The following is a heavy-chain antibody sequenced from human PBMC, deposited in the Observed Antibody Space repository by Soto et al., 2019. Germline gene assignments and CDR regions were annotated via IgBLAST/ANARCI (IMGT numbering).Heavy chain of an antibody. CDR3: ARDLPTMDV. V-gene: IGHV1-18*01. J-gene: IGHJ6*02. CDR1: GYTFTSYG. CDR2: IRAYNGNT. Sequence: QVXLVXXGXEVKXPGXSVKVXXKASGYTFTSYGISWVRQAPGQGLEWMGWIRAYNGNTNYAQKLQGRVTMTTDTSTSTAYMELRSLRSDDTAVYYCARDLPTMDVWGQGTTVTVSS.